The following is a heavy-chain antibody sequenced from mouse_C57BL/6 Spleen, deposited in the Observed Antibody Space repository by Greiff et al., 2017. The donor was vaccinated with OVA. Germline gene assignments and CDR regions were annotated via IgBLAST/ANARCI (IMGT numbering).Heavy chain of an antibody. Sequence: QVQLKQSGAELVKPGASVKISCKASGYAFSSYWMNWVKQRPGKGLEWIGQIYPGDGDTNYNGKFKGKATLTADKSSSTAYMQLSSLTSEDSAVYFCARGRLLHYFDYWGQGTTLTVSS. CDR1: GYAFSSYW. J-gene: IGHJ2*01. D-gene: IGHD1-1*01. CDR2: IYPGDGDT. CDR3: ARGRLLHYFDY. V-gene: IGHV1-80*01.